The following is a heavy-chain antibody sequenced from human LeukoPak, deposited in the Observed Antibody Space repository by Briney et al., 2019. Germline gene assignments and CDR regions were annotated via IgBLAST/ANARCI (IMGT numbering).Heavy chain of an antibody. V-gene: IGHV3-21*01. J-gene: IGHJ5*02. CDR1: GFTFSSYN. CDR2: ISSSGTHI. Sequence: SGGSLRLSCAVSGFTFSSYNMNCVRHAPGKGLEWGSSISSSGTHIFYADSVKGRFTISRDNVKNSLYLQMNSLRVEDTAVYYCARDTFYDSSGYSGWFDPWGKGTLVTVS. D-gene: IGHD3-22*01. CDR3: ARDTFYDSSGYSGWFDP.